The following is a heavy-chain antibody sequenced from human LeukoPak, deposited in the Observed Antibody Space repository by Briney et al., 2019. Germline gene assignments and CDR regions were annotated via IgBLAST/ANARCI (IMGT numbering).Heavy chain of an antibody. CDR3: ARDGWYYYDSSGYYY. J-gene: IGHJ4*02. Sequence: EASVKVSCKASGGTFSSYAISWVRQAPGQGLEWMGGIIPIFGTANYAQKFQGRVTITTDKSTSTAYMELSSLRSEDTVVYYCARDGWYYYDSSGYYYWGQGTLVTVSS. D-gene: IGHD3-22*01. CDR2: IIPIFGTA. CDR1: GGTFSSYA. V-gene: IGHV1-69*05.